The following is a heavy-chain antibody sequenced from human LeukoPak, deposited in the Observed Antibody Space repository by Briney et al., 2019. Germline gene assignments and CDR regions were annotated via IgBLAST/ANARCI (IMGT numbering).Heavy chain of an antibody. Sequence: PSETLSLTCTVSGGSISTYYWSWIRQPPGKGLEWIGYIDYSGSTNYNPSLKSRVTISLDMSKNQFSLRLSSVTAADTAVYYCARDRVAVAGDYYYYYMDVWGKGTTVTVSS. CDR3: ARDRVAVAGDYYYYYMDV. CDR1: GGSISTYY. D-gene: IGHD6-19*01. CDR2: IDYSGST. V-gene: IGHV4-59*12. J-gene: IGHJ6*03.